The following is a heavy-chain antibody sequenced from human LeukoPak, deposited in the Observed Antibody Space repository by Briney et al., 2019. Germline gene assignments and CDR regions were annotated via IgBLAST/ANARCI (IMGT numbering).Heavy chain of an antibody. CDR1: GFTFSSYA. CDR3: ASIDYSTSY. D-gene: IGHD4-11*01. Sequence: GRSLRLSCAASGFTFSSYAMHWVRQAPGKGLEWVAVISYDGSNKYYADSVKGPFTISRDNSKNTLYLQMNSLRAEDTAVYYCASIDYSTSYWGQGTLVTVSS. V-gene: IGHV3-30*04. CDR2: ISYDGSNK. J-gene: IGHJ4*02.